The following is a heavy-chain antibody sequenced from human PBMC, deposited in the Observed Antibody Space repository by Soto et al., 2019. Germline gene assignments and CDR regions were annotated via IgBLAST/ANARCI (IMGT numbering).Heavy chain of an antibody. CDR3: ARDLRFYFSPDNWFDP. J-gene: IGHJ5*02. CDR2: IIPILGIA. D-gene: IGHD3-16*01. CDR1: GGTFSSYT. V-gene: IGHV1-69*04. Sequence: ASVKVSCKASGGTFSSYTISWVRQAPGQGLEWMGRIIPILGIANYAQKFQGRVTITADKSTSTAYMELSSLRSEDTAVYYCARDLRFYFSPDNWFDPWGQGTLVTVSS.